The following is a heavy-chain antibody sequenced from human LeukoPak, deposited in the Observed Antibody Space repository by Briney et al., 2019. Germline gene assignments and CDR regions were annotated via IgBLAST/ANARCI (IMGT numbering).Heavy chain of an antibody. J-gene: IGHJ4*02. D-gene: IGHD3-10*01. V-gene: IGHV3-30*02. CDR3: AKMYYGSGSYYTN. CDR2: IRYDGSNK. CDR1: GFTFSSYA. Sequence: GGSLRLSCAASGFTFSSYAMSWVRQAPGKGLEWVAFIRYDGSNKYYADSVKGRFTISRDNSKNTLYLQMNSLRAEDTAVYYCAKMYYGSGSYYTNWGQGTLVTVSS.